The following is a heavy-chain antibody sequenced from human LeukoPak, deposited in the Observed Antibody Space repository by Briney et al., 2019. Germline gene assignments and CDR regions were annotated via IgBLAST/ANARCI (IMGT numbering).Heavy chain of an antibody. V-gene: IGHV3-74*01. D-gene: IGHD6-19*01. Sequence: PGGSLRLSCAASGFTFSSYWMHWVRQAPGKGLVWVSRINSDGSSTSYADSVRGRFSISRDNAKNTLYLQMNSLRTEDTALYYCAKDDRAVAGTGYFDYWGQGTLVTVSS. J-gene: IGHJ4*02. CDR1: GFTFSSYW. CDR3: AKDDRAVAGTGYFDY. CDR2: INSDGSST.